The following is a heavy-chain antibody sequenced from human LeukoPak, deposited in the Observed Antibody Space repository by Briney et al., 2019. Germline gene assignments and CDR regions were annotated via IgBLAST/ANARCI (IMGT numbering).Heavy chain of an antibody. CDR2: ISAYNGNT. CDR3: ARGPYYYDSSGYYLDY. J-gene: IGHJ4*02. V-gene: IGHV1-18*01. D-gene: IGHD3-22*01. Sequence: ASVKVSCKASGYTFTSYGISWVRQAPGQGLEWKGWISAYNGNTNYAQKVQGRVTMTTDTSTSTAYMELRSLRSEDTAVYYCARGPYYYDSSGYYLDYWGQGTLVTVSS. CDR1: GYTFTSYG.